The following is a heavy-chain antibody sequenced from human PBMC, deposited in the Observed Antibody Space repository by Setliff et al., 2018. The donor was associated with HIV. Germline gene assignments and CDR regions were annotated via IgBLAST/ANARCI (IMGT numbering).Heavy chain of an antibody. Sequence: SETLSLTCTVSGGSISSSSYYWGWIRQPPGKGLVWIGSIYHSGSTYYNPSLKSRVTISVDTSKNQFSLKLSSVTAADTAVYYCARLRREEQWLVRGWFDPWGQGTLVTVS. V-gene: IGHV4-39*01. CDR2: IYHSGST. CDR1: GGSISSSSYY. J-gene: IGHJ5*02. CDR3: ARLRREEQWLVRGWFDP. D-gene: IGHD6-19*01.